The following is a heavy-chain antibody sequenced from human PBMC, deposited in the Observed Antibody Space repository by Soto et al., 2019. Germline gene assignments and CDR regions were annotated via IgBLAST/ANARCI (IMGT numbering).Heavy chain of an antibody. CDR2: ISYDGSNK. J-gene: IGHJ4*02. CDR3: AKGLVPSGWSVGEGAN. D-gene: IGHD6-19*01. Sequence: GGSLRLSCAASGFTFSSYGMHWVRQAPGKGLEWVAVISYDGSNKYYADSVKGRFTISRDNSKNTLYLQMNSLRAEDTAVYYCAKGLVPSGWSVGEGANWGQGTLVTVSS. V-gene: IGHV3-30*18. CDR1: GFTFSSYG.